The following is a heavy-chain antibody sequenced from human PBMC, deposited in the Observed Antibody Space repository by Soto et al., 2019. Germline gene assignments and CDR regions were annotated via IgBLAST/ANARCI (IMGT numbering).Heavy chain of an antibody. Sequence: QVQLVESGGGLVKPGGSLTLSCAVSGVTFSDCYMNWIRQAPGKGLEWVSYISSSGTSINYAGSVKGRFTISRDNAKNSLYLQMNSLRAEDTAMYYCARVRFGEWGYAMDVWGQGTTVTVSS. CDR2: ISSSGTSI. D-gene: IGHD3-10*01. J-gene: IGHJ6*02. CDR3: ARVRFGEWGYAMDV. V-gene: IGHV3-11*01. CDR1: GVTFSDCY.